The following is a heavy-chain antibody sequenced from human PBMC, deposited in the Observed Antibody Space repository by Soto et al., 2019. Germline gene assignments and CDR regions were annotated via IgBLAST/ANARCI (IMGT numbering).Heavy chain of an antibody. Sequence: PPQTLSLTCTVSGGSISIYYWSWIRQSPVKGLEWIGYIYCSRSTNYNPSLKSRATISVDTSKNQFSLRLRSVTAADTALYSCGKASTYGLYDFDSWDQGTLVTVSS. CDR1: GGSISIYY. J-gene: IGHJ4*02. CDR3: GKASTYGLYDFDS. CDR2: IYCSRST. V-gene: IGHV4-59*01. D-gene: IGHD3-10*01.